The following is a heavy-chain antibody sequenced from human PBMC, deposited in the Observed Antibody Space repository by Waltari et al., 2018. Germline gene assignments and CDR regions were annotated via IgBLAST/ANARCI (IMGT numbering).Heavy chain of an antibody. CDR1: GGSISSRNYF. Sequence: QVQLQESGPGLVRPSETLSLNCTVSGGSISSRNYFWAWVRQPPGKGLEWIGSIYYSEITYYNPSLKSRVTISGDTSKNQFSLNLSSVTAADSAVYYCARSTGIPTGHYMDVWGKGTTVTISS. D-gene: IGHD1-1*01. CDR2: IYYSEIT. V-gene: IGHV4-39*07. J-gene: IGHJ6*03. CDR3: ARSTGIPTGHYMDV.